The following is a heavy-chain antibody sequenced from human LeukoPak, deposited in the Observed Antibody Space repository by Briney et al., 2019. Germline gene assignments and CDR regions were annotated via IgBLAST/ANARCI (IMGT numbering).Heavy chain of an antibody. CDR1: GGSISSGDYY. Sequence: SQTLSLTCTVSGGSISSGDYYWSWIRQPPGKGLEWNAYIYYSGSTYYNPSLKSRVTISVDTSKNQFSLKLSSVTAADTAVYYCARSAYYYDSRRGDYYYMDVWGKGTTVTVSS. CDR2: IYYSGST. CDR3: ARSAYYYDSRRGDYYYMDV. J-gene: IGHJ6*03. V-gene: IGHV4-30-4*08. D-gene: IGHD3-22*01.